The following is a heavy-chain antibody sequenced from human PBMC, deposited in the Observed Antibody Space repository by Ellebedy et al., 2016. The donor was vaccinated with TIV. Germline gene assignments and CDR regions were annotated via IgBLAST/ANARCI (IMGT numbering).Heavy chain of an antibody. Sequence: AASVKVSCKASGYSFTDYYMHWVRQAPGQGLEWMGWIDPKNGGTDYAQKTQDRVTMTRDTSISTVYMELSGLRSDDTAEYYCATLGYYYYGMDVWGQGTTVIVS. CDR2: IDPKNGGT. V-gene: IGHV1-2*02. J-gene: IGHJ6*02. CDR3: ATLGYYYYGMDV. CDR1: GYSFTDYY.